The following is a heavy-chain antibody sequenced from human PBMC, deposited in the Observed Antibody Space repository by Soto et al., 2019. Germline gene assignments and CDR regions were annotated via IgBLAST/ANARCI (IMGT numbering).Heavy chain of an antibody. CDR2: LYYSGTT. D-gene: IGHD3-10*02. CDR1: GDSITASYSN. Sequence: SETLSLTCTVSGDSITASYSNWAWIRQPPGKGLEWIGTLYYSGTTSQNPPLRSRITISGATSRNQFSLNLRSVTAADSGVYYCAKLVRDDVRRSDLDHWGQGTLVTVSS. V-gene: IGHV4-39*01. CDR3: AKLVRDDVRRSDLDH. J-gene: IGHJ4*02.